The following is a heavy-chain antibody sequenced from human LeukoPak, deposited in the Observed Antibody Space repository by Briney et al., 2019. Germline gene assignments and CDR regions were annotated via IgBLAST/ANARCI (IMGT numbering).Heavy chain of an antibody. J-gene: IGHJ4*02. CDR3: ARDDYGGKGLDY. V-gene: IGHV3-33*01. CDR1: GFTFSSYG. Sequence: AGGSLRLSCAASGFTFSSYGMHWVRQAPGKGLEWVAVIWYDGTNKYYADSVKGRFTISRDNSKNTLNLQMNSLRAEDTAVYYCARDDYGGKGLDYWGQGTLVTVSS. CDR2: IWYDGTNK. D-gene: IGHD4-23*01.